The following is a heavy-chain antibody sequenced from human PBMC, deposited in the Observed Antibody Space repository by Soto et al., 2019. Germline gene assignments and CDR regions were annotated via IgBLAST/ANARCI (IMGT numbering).Heavy chain of an antibody. CDR3: ASSAGRKNWYFDL. D-gene: IGHD3-10*01. CDR1: GGSISSYY. V-gene: IGHV4-59*01. J-gene: IGHJ2*01. CDR2: IYYSGST. Sequence: PSEPLSLTCPVAGGSISSYYWIWIRQPPGKGLEWIGYIYYSGSTNYNPSLKSRVTISVDTSKNQFSLKLSSVTAADTAVYYCASSAGRKNWYFDLWGRGTLVTVSS.